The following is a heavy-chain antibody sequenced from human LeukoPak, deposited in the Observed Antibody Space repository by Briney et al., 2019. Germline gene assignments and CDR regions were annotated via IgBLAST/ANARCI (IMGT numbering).Heavy chain of an antibody. CDR3: AEVRPGAGTTD. V-gene: IGHV3-23*01. CDR2: ISASGGTT. D-gene: IGHD1-7*01. Sequence: PGGSLRLSCVASGFTFNNYAMNWVRQAPGKGLEWVSAISASGGTTYYADSVKGRFTISRDNSKNTVYLQMNSLRVEDTAVYYCAEVRPGAGTTDWGQGTLVTVSS. J-gene: IGHJ4*02. CDR1: GFTFNNYA.